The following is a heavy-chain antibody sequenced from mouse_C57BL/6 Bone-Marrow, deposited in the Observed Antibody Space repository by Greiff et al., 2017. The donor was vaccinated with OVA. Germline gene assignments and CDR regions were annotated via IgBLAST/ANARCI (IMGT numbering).Heavy chain of an antibody. Sequence: EVKLMESVAELVRPGASVKLSCTASGFNIKNTYMHWVKQRPEQGLEWIGRIDPANGNTKYAPKFQGKATITADTSSNTAYLQLSSLTSEDTAIYYWARGDYGSSGPWFAYWGQGTLVTVSA. CDR1: GFNIKNTY. CDR2: IDPANGNT. CDR3: ARGDYGSSGPWFAY. D-gene: IGHD1-1*01. J-gene: IGHJ3*01. V-gene: IGHV14-3*01.